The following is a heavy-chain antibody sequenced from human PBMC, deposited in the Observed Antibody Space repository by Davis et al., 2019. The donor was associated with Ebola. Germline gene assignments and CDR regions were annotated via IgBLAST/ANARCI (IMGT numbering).Heavy chain of an antibody. D-gene: IGHD3-3*01. V-gene: IGHV3-74*01. CDR3: ARVSIRPGYYYFGLDV. Sequence: PGGSLRLSCAASGFTFGNYWMHWVRQAPGKGLVWVSRIDGDGSTTRYADSGKGRFTMSRDNAKNTVDLQMNSLRAEDTAVYYCARVSIRPGYYYFGLDVWGQGTTVTVSS. J-gene: IGHJ6*02. CDR2: IDGDGSTT. CDR1: GFTFGNYW.